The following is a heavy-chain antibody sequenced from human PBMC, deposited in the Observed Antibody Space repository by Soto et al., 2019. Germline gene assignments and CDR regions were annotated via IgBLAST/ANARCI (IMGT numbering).Heavy chain of an antibody. Sequence: PSETLSLTCTVSSGSIRSYYWSWIRQPPGKGLEWIGYIYYSGGTNFNPSLKSRVTISVDTSKNQFSLNLSSVTAADTALYYCARGGRRYCGGECYQDFDYWGQGTLVTVSS. CDR1: SGSIRSYY. V-gene: IGHV4-59*01. J-gene: IGHJ4*02. D-gene: IGHD2-21*01. CDR3: ARGGRRYCGGECYQDFDY. CDR2: IYYSGGT.